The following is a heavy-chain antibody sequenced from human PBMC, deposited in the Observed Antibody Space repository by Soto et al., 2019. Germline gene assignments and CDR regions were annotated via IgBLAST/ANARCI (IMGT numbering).Heavy chain of an antibody. CDR2: ISAYNGNT. CDR3: ARDFLAYCGGDCPSGY. D-gene: IGHD2-21*02. J-gene: IGHJ4*02. CDR1: GYTFTSYG. Sequence: ASVKVSCKASGYTFTSYGISWVRQAPGQGLEWMGWISAYNGNTNYAQKLQGRVTMTTDTSTSTAYMELRSLRSDETAVYYCARDFLAYCGGDCPSGYWGQGTLVTVSS. V-gene: IGHV1-18*01.